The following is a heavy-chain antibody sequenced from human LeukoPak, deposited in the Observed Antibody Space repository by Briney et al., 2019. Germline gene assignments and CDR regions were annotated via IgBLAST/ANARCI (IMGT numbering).Heavy chain of an antibody. J-gene: IGHJ6*02. D-gene: IGHD6-25*01. V-gene: IGHV3-11*01. CDR1: GFTFSDYY. CDR3: AREIRRYSSGWNYYYGMDV. CDR2: ISSSGSTI. Sequence: GGSLRLSCAASGFTFSDYYMSWIGQAPGKGLEGVSYISSSGSTIYYADSVKGRFTISRDNAKNSLYLQMNSLRAEDTAVYYCAREIRRYSSGWNYYYGMDVWGQGTTVTVSS.